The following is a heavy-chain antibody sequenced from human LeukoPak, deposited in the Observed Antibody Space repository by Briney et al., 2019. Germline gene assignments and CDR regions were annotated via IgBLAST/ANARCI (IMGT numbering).Heavy chain of an antibody. J-gene: IGHJ4*02. CDR2: VKSKVDGGTT. CDR3: TTDAGYTSRWDNY. Sequence: PGGSLRLSCAASGFTFNNAYMCWVRQAPGKGLEWVGRVKSKVDGGTTDYGAPVKGRFTISRDDSRNTLYLQMNSLKTEDTAVYYCTTDAGYTSRWDNYWGQGTLVSVSS. CDR1: GFTFNNAY. V-gene: IGHV3-15*01. D-gene: IGHD6-13*01.